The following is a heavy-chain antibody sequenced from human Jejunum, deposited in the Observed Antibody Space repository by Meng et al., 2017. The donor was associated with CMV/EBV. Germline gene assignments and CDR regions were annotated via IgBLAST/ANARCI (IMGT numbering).Heavy chain of an antibody. CDR1: GFAFNNHW. CDR2: IKQDASQR. CDR3: VSGADFWSGFSGH. Sequence: SGFAFNNHWMFWVRQAPGKGLEWVANIKQDASQRHYVDSVQGRFTISRDNAKNSVFLQMTSLRVEDTAVYRCVSGADFWSGFSGHWGRGTLVTVSS. V-gene: IGHV3-7*01. J-gene: IGHJ4*02. D-gene: IGHD3-3*01.